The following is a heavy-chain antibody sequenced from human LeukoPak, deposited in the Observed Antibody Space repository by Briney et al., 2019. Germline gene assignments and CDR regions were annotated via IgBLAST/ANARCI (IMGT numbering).Heavy chain of an antibody. CDR2: IKSKTDGGTT. Sequence: GGSLRLSCAASGFTFSNAWMSWVRQAPGKGLEWVGRIKSKTDGGTTDYAAPVKGRFTISRDDSKNTLYLQMNSLKTEDTAVYYCTTLVLEGSSSDAFDIWGQGTMVTVSS. D-gene: IGHD3-10*01. V-gene: IGHV3-15*01. CDR1: GFTFSNAW. CDR3: TTLVLEGSSSDAFDI. J-gene: IGHJ3*02.